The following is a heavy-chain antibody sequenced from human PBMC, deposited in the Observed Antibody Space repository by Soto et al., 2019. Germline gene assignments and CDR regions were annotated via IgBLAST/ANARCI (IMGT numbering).Heavy chain of an antibody. CDR1: GGTFSSYA. CDR2: IIPIFGTA. Sequence: SVKVSCKASGGTFSSYAISWVRQAPGQGLEWMGGIIPIFGTANYAQKFQGRVTITADESTSTAYMELSSLRSEDTAVYYCARGSYSNPYYYYYGMDVWGQGTTVTVSS. V-gene: IGHV1-69*13. CDR3: ARGSYSNPYYYYYGMDV. J-gene: IGHJ6*02. D-gene: IGHD4-4*01.